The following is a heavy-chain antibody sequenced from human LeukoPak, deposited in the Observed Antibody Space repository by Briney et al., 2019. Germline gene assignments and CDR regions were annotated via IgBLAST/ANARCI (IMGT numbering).Heavy chain of an antibody. V-gene: IGHV1-69*06. Sequence: SVKVSCKASGGTFSSYAISWVRQAPGQGLEWMGGIIPIFGTANYAQKFQGRVTITADKSTSTAYMELSSLRSEDTAVYYCARAHDSSGYYPLNFDYWGQGTLVTVSS. CDR3: ARAHDSSGYYPLNFDY. CDR2: IIPIFGTA. CDR1: GGTFSSYA. J-gene: IGHJ4*02. D-gene: IGHD3-22*01.